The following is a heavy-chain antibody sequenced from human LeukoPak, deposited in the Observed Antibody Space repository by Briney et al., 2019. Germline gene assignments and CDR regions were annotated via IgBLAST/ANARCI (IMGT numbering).Heavy chain of an antibody. CDR1: GGSFSDYY. CDR2: INHSGST. J-gene: IGHJ4*02. Sequence: PSETLSLTCAVYGGSFSDYYWSWIRQPPGKGLEWIGEINHSGSTYYNPSLKSRVTISVDTSKNQFSLRLSSVTAADTAVYYCARQVYSGTHYFDYWGQGTLVTVSS. CDR3: ARQVYSGTHYFDY. D-gene: IGHD1-26*01. V-gene: IGHV4-34*01.